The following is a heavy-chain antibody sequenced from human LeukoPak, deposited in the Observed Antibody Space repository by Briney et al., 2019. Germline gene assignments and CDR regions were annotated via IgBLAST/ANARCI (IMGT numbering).Heavy chain of an antibody. CDR1: GYTFTSYA. D-gene: IGHD3-22*01. CDR2: INAGNGNT. J-gene: IGHJ4*02. V-gene: IGHV1-3*01. CDR3: ARDYYDSSGYGSGSNY. Sequence: ASVKVSCKASGYTFTSYAMHWVRQAPGQRLEWMGWINAGNGNTKYSQKFQGRVTITRDTSASTAYMELRSLRSDGTAVYYCARDYYDSSGYGSGSNYWGQGTLVTVSS.